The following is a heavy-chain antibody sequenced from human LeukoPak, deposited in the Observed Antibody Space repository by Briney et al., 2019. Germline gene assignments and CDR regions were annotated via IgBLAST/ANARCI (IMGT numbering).Heavy chain of an antibody. D-gene: IGHD4-17*01. CDR3: ARWDDYGDGPDY. CDR2: IYHRGST. V-gene: IGHV4-38-2*01. J-gene: IGHJ4*02. Sequence: PSETLSLTCAVSGYSISSGYYWGWIRQPPGKGLEWIGSIYHRGSTYYNPSLKSRVTISVDTSKNQFSLKLSSVTAAGTAVYYCARWDDYGDGPDYWGQGTLVTVSS. CDR1: GYSISSGYY.